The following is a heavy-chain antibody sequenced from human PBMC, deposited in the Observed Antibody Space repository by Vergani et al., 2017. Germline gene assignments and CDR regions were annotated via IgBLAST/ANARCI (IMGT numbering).Heavy chain of an antibody. CDR3: AKATVGATHDAFDI. V-gene: IGHV3-30*07. Sequence: QVQLVESGGGVVQPGRSLRLSCAASGFTFSSYAMHWVRQAPGKGLEWVAVISYDGSNKYYADSVTGRFPISRDNSKNTLYLQMNRLRAEDTAVYYCAKATVGATHDAFDIWGQGTLVTVSS. CDR1: GFTFSSYA. D-gene: IGHD1-26*01. CDR2: ISYDGSNK. J-gene: IGHJ3*02.